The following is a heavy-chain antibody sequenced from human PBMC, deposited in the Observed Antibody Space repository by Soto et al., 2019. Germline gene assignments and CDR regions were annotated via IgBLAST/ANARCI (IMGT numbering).Heavy chain of an antibody. J-gene: IGHJ4*02. Sequence: ESGPTLVNPTQTLTLTCTFSGFSLSTSGVAVGWVRQPPGKALEWLALIFWDDDKRYSPSLKSRLTITKDTSKNHVVLTMTKMDPVDTATYYCARLLYGSGSYQFDCWGQGTLVTVSS. CDR3: ARLLYGSGSYQFDC. CDR2: IFWDDDK. D-gene: IGHD3-10*01. V-gene: IGHV2-5*02. CDR1: GFSLSTSGVA.